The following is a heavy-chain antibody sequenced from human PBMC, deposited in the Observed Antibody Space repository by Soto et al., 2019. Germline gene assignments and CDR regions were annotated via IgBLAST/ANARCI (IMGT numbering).Heavy chain of an antibody. Sequence: QVQLVQSGAEVKKPGSSVKVSCKASGGTFSSYTISWVRQAPGQGLEWMGRIIPILGIANYAQKFQGRVTISEDKNTSTAYLELSRLRSEDTAVYYCARGSGSEHDIDYGMDAWGRGTKVTVSS. CDR2: IIPILGIA. J-gene: IGHJ6*02. D-gene: IGHD3-10*01. CDR1: GGTFSSYT. V-gene: IGHV1-69*02. CDR3: ARGSGSEHDIDYGMDA.